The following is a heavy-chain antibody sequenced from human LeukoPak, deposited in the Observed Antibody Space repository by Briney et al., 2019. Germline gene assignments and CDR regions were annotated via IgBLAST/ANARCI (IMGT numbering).Heavy chain of an antibody. J-gene: IGHJ4*02. CDR3: ARCYDSSGYYHCNFDY. V-gene: IGHV1-18*01. CDR1: VYTFTSYG. D-gene: IGHD3-22*01. CDR2: INPYNGNI. Sequence: ASVRVSCMASVYTFTSYGISWVRQAPGQGLEWMGWINPYNGNINYAQILQGRVTMTTDTSTSTSSMELRSLRSDDTAVYYCARCYDSSGYYHCNFDYWGQGTLVTVSS.